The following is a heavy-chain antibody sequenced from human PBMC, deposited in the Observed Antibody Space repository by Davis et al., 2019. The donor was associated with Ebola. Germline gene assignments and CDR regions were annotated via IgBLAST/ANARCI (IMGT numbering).Heavy chain of an antibody. J-gene: IGHJ6*02. V-gene: IGHV4-59*12. CDR1: GGSISSYY. Sequence: MPSETLSLTCTVSGGSISSYYWSWIRQPPGKGLEWIGYIYYSGSTNYNPSLKSRVTISVDTSKNQFSLKLSSVTAADTAVYYCARSVVVVWGMDVWGQGTTVTVSS. CDR2: IYYSGST. D-gene: IGHD2-15*01. CDR3: ARSVVVVWGMDV.